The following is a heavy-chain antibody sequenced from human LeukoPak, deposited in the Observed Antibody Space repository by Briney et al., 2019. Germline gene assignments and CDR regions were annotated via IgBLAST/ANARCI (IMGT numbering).Heavy chain of an antibody. Sequence: QTGGSLTLSCAASGFAFISHWRHWVRQVPGKGLVWVSRINSDGSNTIYADSVEGRFTISRDNAKNTLYLQMNSLRAEDTAVYYCTRDLKDYDYGDKGGNYWGQGTLVTVSS. CDR3: TRDLKDYDYGDKGGNY. V-gene: IGHV3-74*01. CDR2: INSDGSNT. CDR1: GFAFISHW. D-gene: IGHD4-23*01. J-gene: IGHJ4*02.